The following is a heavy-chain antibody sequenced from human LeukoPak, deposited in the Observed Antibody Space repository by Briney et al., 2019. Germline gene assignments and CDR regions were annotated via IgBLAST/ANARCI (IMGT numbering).Heavy chain of an antibody. D-gene: IGHD3-22*01. CDR3: ASRARDSSGTGGNWFDP. Sequence: PGGSLRLSCAASGFTFSSYGMHWVRQAPGKGLEWVAVIWYDGSNKYYADSVKGRFTISRDNSKNTLYLQMNSLRAEDTAVYYYASRARDSSGTGGNWFDPWGQGTLVTVSS. CDR1: GFTFSSYG. J-gene: IGHJ5*02. V-gene: IGHV3-33*01. CDR2: IWYDGSNK.